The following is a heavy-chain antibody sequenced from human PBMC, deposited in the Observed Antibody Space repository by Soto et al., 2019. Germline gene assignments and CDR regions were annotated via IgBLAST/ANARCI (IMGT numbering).Heavy chain of an antibody. CDR2: ISGSGGST. V-gene: IGHV3-23*01. J-gene: IGHJ4*02. CDR1: GFTFSSYA. CDR3: AKEGYSSGWYSNPFFDY. D-gene: IGHD6-19*01. Sequence: GGSLRLSCAASGFTFSSYAMSWVRQAPGKGLEWVSAISGSGGSTYYADSVKGRFTISRDNSKNTLYLQMNSLRAEDTAVYYCAKEGYSSGWYSNPFFDYWGQGTLVTVS.